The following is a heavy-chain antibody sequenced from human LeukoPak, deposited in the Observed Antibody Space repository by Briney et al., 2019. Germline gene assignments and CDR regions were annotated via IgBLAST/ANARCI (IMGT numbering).Heavy chain of an antibody. J-gene: IGHJ4*02. CDR1: GFTFSSYD. D-gene: IGHD3-22*01. CDR3: ARVRYYYDSSGYYPHPYFDY. CDR2: IGTAGDT. V-gene: IGHV3-13*01. Sequence: GGSLRLSCAASGFTFSSYDMPWVGHATGKGLEWVSAIGTAGDTYYPGSVKGRFTISRENAKNSLYLQMNSLRAGDTAVYYCARVRYYYDSSGYYPHPYFDYWGQGTLVTVSS.